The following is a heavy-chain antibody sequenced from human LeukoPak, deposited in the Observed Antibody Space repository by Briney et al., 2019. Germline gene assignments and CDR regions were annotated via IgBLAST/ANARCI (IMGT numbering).Heavy chain of an antibody. J-gene: IGHJ3*01. D-gene: IGHD3-22*01. CDR3: VKDYSHSMLIVVPDAFDV. V-gene: IGHV3-23*01. CDR1: GFTFRSYA. CDR2: ISGSGDRT. Sequence: GGSLRLSCAASGFTFRSYAMSWVRQAPGKGLEWVSSISGSGDRTDYADSVKGRFTMSRDNPKNTVYLQMHSPRVEVTARYYCVKDYSHSMLIVVPDAFDVWGQGTMVTVSS.